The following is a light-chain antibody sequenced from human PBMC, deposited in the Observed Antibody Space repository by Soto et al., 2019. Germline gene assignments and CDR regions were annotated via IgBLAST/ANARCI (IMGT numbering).Light chain of an antibody. CDR1: SSDVGSYNP. J-gene: IGLJ2*01. CDR2: EVN. CDR3: CSYAGTSTLV. V-gene: IGLV2-23*02. Sequence: QSALTQPASVSGSPGQSITISCTGTSSDVGSYNPVSWYQQHPGKAPKLMIYEVNKRPSGVSNRFSGSKSGNTASLTISGLQAEDEADYYCCSYAGTSTLVFGGGTKLTVL.